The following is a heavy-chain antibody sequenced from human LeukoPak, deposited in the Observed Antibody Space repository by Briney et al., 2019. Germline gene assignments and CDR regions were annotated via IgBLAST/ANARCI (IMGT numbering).Heavy chain of an antibody. CDR1: GFTFSSYW. CDR2: IKQDGSEK. J-gene: IGHJ4*02. D-gene: IGHD6-13*01. V-gene: IGHV3-7*01. Sequence: GGSLRLSCAASGFTFSSYWMSWVRQAPGKGLEWVANIKQDGSEKYYVDSVKGRFTISRDNAKNSLYLQMNSLRAEDTAVYYCARGSGGSWYYFDYWGQGTLVTVSS. CDR3: ARGSGGSWYYFDY.